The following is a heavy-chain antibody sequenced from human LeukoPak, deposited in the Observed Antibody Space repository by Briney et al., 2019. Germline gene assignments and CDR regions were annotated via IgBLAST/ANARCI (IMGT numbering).Heavy chain of an antibody. V-gene: IGHV3-72*01. CDR3: GRNRDYALSH. D-gene: IGHD4-17*01. CDR2: SRNKANSYTT. CDR1: GFTFSDHY. J-gene: IGHJ4*02. Sequence: GGSLRLSCAVSGFTFSDHYMDWVRQAPGKELEWVGRSRNKANSYTTEYAASVKGRSTISRDDSKNSMYLQMNSLKTEDTAVYYCGRNRDYALSHWGQGTLVTVSS.